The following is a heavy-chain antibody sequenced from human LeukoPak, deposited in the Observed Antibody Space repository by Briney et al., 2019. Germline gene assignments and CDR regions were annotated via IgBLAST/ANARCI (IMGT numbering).Heavy chain of an antibody. V-gene: IGHV3-7*01. Sequence: GGSLRLSCAASGFTFSSYWMNWVRQAPGEGLEWVANIKEDGSEKYYVDSVKGRFTISRDNAEKSLYLQMNTVRAEDTAVYYCARRDIGATIDYWGQGTLVTVSS. CDR2: IKEDGSEK. D-gene: IGHD5-12*01. CDR3: ARRDIGATIDY. J-gene: IGHJ4*02. CDR1: GFTFSSYW.